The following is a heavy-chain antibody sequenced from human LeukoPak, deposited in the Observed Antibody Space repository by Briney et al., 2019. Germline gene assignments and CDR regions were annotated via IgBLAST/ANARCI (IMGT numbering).Heavy chain of an antibody. Sequence: GGSLRLSCAASGFTFSSYWMHWVRQAPGKGLVWVSRINSDGSSTSYADSVKGRFTISRDNAKNTLYLQMNSLRAEDTAVYYCARGPQWEPFDYWGQGTLVAVSS. J-gene: IGHJ4*02. CDR3: ARGPQWEPFDY. V-gene: IGHV3-74*01. D-gene: IGHD1-26*01. CDR1: GFTFSSYW. CDR2: INSDGSST.